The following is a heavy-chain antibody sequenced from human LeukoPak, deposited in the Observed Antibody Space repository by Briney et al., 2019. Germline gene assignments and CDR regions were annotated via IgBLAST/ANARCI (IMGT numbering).Heavy chain of an antibody. V-gene: IGHV1-69*05. CDR2: IIPIFGTA. CDR1: GGTFSSYA. D-gene: IGHD2-15*01. J-gene: IGHJ3*02. CDR3: ARDYWSVEFRFARGGTHDAFDI. Sequence: SVKVSCKASGGTFSSYAISWVRRAPGQGLEWMGRIIPIFGTANYAQKFQGRVTITTDESTSTAYMELSSLRSEDTAVYYCARDYWSVEFRFARGGTHDAFDIWGQGTMVTVSS.